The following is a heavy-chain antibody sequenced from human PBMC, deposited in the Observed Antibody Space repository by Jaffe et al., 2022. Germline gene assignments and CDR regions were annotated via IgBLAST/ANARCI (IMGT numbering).Heavy chain of an antibody. Sequence: EVQLVESGGGLVQPGGSLRLSCAASGFTFSSYEMNWVRQAPGKGLEWVSYISSSGSTIYYADSVKGRFTISRDNAKNSLYLQMNSLRAEDTAVYYCARDPDWYYYDSSAMGLFDYWGQGTLVTVSS. CDR2: ISSSGSTI. D-gene: IGHD3-22*01. CDR1: GFTFSSYE. CDR3: ARDPDWYYYDSSAMGLFDY. J-gene: IGHJ4*02. V-gene: IGHV3-48*03.